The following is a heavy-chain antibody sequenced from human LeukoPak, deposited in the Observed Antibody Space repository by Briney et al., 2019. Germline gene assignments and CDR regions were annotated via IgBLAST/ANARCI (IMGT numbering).Heavy chain of an antibody. J-gene: IGHJ6*02. V-gene: IGHV3-66*01. Sequence: GSLRLSCAASGFTVSSNYMSWVRQAPGKGLEWVSVIYSGGSTYYADSVKGRFTIPRDNSKNTLYLQMNSLRAEDTAVYYCASPIAAAGPRDYYYYGMDVWGQGTTVTVSS. CDR1: GFTVSSNY. D-gene: IGHD6-13*01. CDR3: ASPIAAAGPRDYYYYGMDV. CDR2: IYSGGST.